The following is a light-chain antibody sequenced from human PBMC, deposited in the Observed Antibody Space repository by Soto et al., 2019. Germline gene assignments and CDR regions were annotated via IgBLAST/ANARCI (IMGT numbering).Light chain of an antibody. CDR1: QVVSGW. CDR2: RTS. CDR3: QQGKSFPLT. Sequence: DIPMTQSPSSVSASVGDRVTITCRASQVVSGWLAWYQQKPGKAPKVLIYRTSGLQSGVPSRFSGSGSGTDFTLTISSLQPEDVATYFCQQGKSFPLTFGGGTKVEIK. J-gene: IGKJ4*01. V-gene: IGKV1-12*01.